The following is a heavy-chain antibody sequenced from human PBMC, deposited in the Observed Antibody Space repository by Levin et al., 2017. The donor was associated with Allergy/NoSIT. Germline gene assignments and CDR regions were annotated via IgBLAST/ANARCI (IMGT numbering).Heavy chain of an antibody. CDR3: ARDNIGLPDAFDI. CDR1: GFTFDDYA. Sequence: LSLTCAASGFTFDDYAMHWVRQAPGKGLEWVSGISWKSGSIGYADSVKGRFTISRDNAKNSLYLQMNSLRTEDTALYYCARDNIGLPDAFDIWGQGTMVIVSS. CDR2: ISWKSGSI. V-gene: IGHV3-9*01. J-gene: IGHJ3*02. D-gene: IGHD3-10*01.